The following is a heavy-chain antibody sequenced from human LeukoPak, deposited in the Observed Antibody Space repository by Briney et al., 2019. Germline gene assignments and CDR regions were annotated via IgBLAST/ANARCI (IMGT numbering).Heavy chain of an antibody. Sequence: GGYLRLSCAASGFTFSNAWMSWVRQAPGKGLEWVGRIKTNSDGGTADYAVPVKGRFTISRDDSKNTLYLQMNSLKTEDTAVYYCTQGAAPAYFDYWGQGTLVTVS. J-gene: IGHJ4*02. CDR1: GFTFSNAW. CDR2: IKTNSDGGTA. D-gene: IGHD6-13*01. CDR3: TQGAAPAYFDY. V-gene: IGHV3-15*01.